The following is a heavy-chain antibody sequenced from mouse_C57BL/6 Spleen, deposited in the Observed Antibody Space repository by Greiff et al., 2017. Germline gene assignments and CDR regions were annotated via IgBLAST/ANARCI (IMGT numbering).Heavy chain of an antibody. J-gene: IGHJ4*01. CDR3: ARNCDVGAMDY. Sequence: QVQLQQPGAELVMPGASVKLSCKASGYTFTSYWMHWVKQRPGQGLEWIGEIDPSDSYTNYNQKFKGKSTLTVDKSSSTAYMQLSSLTSEDSAVYYCARNCDVGAMDYWGQGTSVTVSS. V-gene: IGHV1-69*01. CDR1: GYTFTSYW. CDR2: IDPSDSYT. D-gene: IGHD4-1*01.